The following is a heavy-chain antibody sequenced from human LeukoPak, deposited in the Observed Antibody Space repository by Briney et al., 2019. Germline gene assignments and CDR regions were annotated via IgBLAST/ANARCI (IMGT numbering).Heavy chain of an antibody. V-gene: IGHV1-2*02. Sequence: ASVKVSCKASGYTFTGYYMHWVRQAPGQGLEWMGWINPNSGGTNYAQKFQGRVTMTRDTSISTAYMELSRLRSDDTAVYYCARDPYCSSTSCYRNWFDPWGQGTLVTVSS. CDR2: INPNSGGT. J-gene: IGHJ5*02. CDR1: GYTFTGYY. D-gene: IGHD2-2*01. CDR3: ARDPYCSSTSCYRNWFDP.